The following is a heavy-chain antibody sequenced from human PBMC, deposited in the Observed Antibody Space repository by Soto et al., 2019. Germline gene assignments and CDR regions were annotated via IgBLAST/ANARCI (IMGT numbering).Heavy chain of an antibody. CDR3: AAPRDEYGSGVSWFTYGMDI. Sequence: GSLRLSCLASGFTFSDFAMTWVRHVPGRGLEWVASLDGAGGSTYYAESVRGRFSISRDNSQNTLFLQMKRLTVDDTAIYYCAAPRDEYGSGVSWFTYGMDIWGQGTTVTVSS. CDR2: LDGAGGST. CDR1: GFTFSDFA. V-gene: IGHV3-23*01. D-gene: IGHD3-10*01. J-gene: IGHJ6*02.